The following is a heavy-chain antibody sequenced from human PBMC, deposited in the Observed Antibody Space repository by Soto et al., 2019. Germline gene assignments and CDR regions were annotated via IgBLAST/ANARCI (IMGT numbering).Heavy chain of an antibody. CDR2: IIPIFGTA. CDR1: GGTFSSYA. D-gene: IGHD3-16*01. Sequence: SVKVSCKASGGTFSSYAISWVRQAPGQGLEWMGGIIPIFGTANYAQKFQGRVTITADESTSTAYMGLSSLRSEDTAVYYCARAQRYDYVWGSIMDVWGQGTTVTVSS. V-gene: IGHV1-69*13. CDR3: ARAQRYDYVWGSIMDV. J-gene: IGHJ6*02.